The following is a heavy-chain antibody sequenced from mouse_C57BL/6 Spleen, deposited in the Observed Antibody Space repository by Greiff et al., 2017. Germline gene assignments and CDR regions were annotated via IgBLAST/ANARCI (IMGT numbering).Heavy chain of an antibody. CDR2: IYPRDGST. CDR3: ARTSYYYGSSYGDFDY. V-gene: IGHV1-85*01. Sequence: VQLQQSGPELVKPGASVTLSCKASGYTFTSYDINWVKQRPGQGLEWIGWIYPRDGSTKYNEKFKGKATLTVDTSSSTAYMELHSLTSEDSAVYFCARTSYYYGSSYGDFDYWGQGTTLTVSS. D-gene: IGHD1-1*01. CDR1: GYTFTSYD. J-gene: IGHJ2*01.